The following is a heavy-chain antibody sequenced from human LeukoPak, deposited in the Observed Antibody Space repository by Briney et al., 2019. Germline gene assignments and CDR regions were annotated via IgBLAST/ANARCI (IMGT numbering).Heavy chain of an antibody. CDR2: ISSSGSTI. D-gene: IGHD6-6*01. V-gene: IGHV3-48*03. Sequence: GGSLRLSCAASGFTFSSYEMNWVRQAPGKGLEWVSYISSSGSTIYYADSVKGRFTISRDNAKNLLYLQMNSLRAEDTAVYYCARGGQLSGFDYWGQGTLVTVSS. CDR1: GFTFSSYE. J-gene: IGHJ4*02. CDR3: ARGGQLSGFDY.